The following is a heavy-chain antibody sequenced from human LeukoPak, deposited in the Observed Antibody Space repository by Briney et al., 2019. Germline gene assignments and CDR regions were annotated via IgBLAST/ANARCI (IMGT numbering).Heavy chain of an antibody. V-gene: IGHV3-30-3*01. CDR1: GFTFSSYA. CDR3: AREERRDGYKPFDY. J-gene: IGHJ4*02. D-gene: IGHD5-24*01. CDR2: ISYDGSNK. Sequence: PGRSLRLSCAAPGFTFSSYAMHWVRQAPGKGLEWVAVISYDGSNKYYADSVKGRFTISRDNSKNTLYLQMNSLRAEDTAVYYCAREERRDGYKPFDYWGQGTLVTVSS.